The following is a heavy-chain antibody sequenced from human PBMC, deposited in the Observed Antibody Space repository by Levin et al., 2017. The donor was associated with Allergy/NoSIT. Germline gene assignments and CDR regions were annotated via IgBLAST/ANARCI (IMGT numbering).Heavy chain of an antibody. V-gene: IGHV3-23*01. CDR3: AKDAKTVSPYYFDS. CDR1: GFTFNTYA. Sequence: GGSLRLSCAASGFTFNTYAMNWVRQAPGKGLECVSGISGSGGSTYYADSVKGRFTISRDNSKSTLYLQMNSLRVEDTAVYYCAKDAKTVSPYYFDSWGQGTLVTVPS. D-gene: IGHD1-14*01. J-gene: IGHJ4*02. CDR2: ISGSGGST.